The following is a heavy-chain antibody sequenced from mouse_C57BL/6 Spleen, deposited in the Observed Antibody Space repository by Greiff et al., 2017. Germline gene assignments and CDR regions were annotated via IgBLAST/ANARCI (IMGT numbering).Heavy chain of an antibody. J-gene: IGHJ1*03. CDR2: IWGDGST. CDR1: GFSLTSYG. D-gene: IGHD4-1*01. Sequence: QVQLQQSGPGLVPPSQSLSITCTVSGFSLTSYGVSWVRQPPGKGLEWLGVIWGDGSTNYHSALISRLSISKDNTKSQVFLKLNRLQTDDTDTYYCARLGSYWYFDVWGTGTTVTAAS. CDR3: ARLGSYWYFDV. V-gene: IGHV2-3*01.